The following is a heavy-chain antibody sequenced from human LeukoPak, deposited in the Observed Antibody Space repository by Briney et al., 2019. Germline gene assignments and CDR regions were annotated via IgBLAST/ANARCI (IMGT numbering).Heavy chain of an antibody. CDR2: ITSSGTI. J-gene: IGHJ3*02. V-gene: IGHV3-48*01. D-gene: IGHD1-26*01. CDR3: ARVRGTYYRDAFDI. CDR1: GFTFSSYG. Sequence: PGGSLRLSCAAPGFTFSSYGMNWVRQAPGRGLEWVSHITSSGTIYYVDSVKGRFTISRDNAKNSLYLQMNSLRAEDTGVYHCARVRGTYYRDAFDIWGQGTMVTVSS.